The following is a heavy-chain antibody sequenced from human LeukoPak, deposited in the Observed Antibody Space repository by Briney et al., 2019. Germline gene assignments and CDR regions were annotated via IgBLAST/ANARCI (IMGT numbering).Heavy chain of an antibody. CDR1: GFTFSSYS. CDR3: AKDRAGTPWAD. J-gene: IGHJ4*02. Sequence: SGGSLRLSCAASGFTFSSYSMSWVRQAPGKGLEWVSTINPSGGSTYYADSVKGRFTISRDNSKNTVYQQMNSLRAEDTAVYYCAKDRAGTPWADWGQGTLVTVSS. D-gene: IGHD1-1*01. V-gene: IGHV3-23*01. CDR2: INPSGGST.